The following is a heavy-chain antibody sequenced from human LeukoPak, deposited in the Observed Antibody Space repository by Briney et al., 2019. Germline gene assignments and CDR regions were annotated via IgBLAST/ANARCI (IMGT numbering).Heavy chain of an antibody. J-gene: IGHJ4*02. V-gene: IGHV3-13*01. CDR3: AKPDSGSYTTGPFDY. CDR1: GFTFSSYD. Sequence: GGSLRLSCAASGFTFSSYDMHWVRQVGKGLEWVSVIRSEGDTYYSNSVKGRFTISRENAKNTLYLQMNSLRAEDTAVYYCAKPDSGSYTTGPFDYWGQGTLVTVSS. CDR2: IRSEGDT. D-gene: IGHD1-26*01.